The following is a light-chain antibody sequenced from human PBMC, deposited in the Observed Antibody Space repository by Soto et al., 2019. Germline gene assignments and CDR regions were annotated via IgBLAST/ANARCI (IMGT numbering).Light chain of an antibody. CDR1: QSVTSGD. CDR3: QQYGNFPRT. CDR2: RAS. V-gene: IGKV3-20*01. J-gene: IGKJ1*01. Sequence: EIVLTQSPGTLSLSPGETATLSCRASQSVTSGDLAWYQQKPGQAPRLLIYRASSRVTGIPDRFSGSGSGTDFTLTISRLEPEDFAVYYCQQYGNFPRTFGQGTKVDIK.